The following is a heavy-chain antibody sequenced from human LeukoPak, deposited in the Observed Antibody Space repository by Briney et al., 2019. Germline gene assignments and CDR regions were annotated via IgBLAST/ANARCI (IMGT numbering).Heavy chain of an antibody. CDR2: INTYNGNT. CDR1: GYTFTSYG. V-gene: IGHV1-18*03. Sequence: ASVKVSCKASGYTFTSYGITWVRQAPGQGLEWMGWINTYNGNTNYTQKLQGRVIMAIDTSTSTAYMELRSLRSDDMAVYYCARGGSYSDDAFDFWGQGTMVTVSS. D-gene: IGHD1-26*01. CDR3: ARGGSYSDDAFDF. J-gene: IGHJ3*01.